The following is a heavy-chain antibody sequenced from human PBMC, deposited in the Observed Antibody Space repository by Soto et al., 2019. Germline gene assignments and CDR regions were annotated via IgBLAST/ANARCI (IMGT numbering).Heavy chain of an antibody. CDR3: XXXXXSSXDFXY. D-gene: IGHD2-2*01. Sequence: SGPTLVNPTQTLTLTCTFSGFSLSTSGVAVGWVRQPPGKALEWLALIYWDDDKRSSPSLKSRLTITKDTSKNQVVLTMANMEXVDXXXYYCXXXXXSSXDFXYWGQGT. V-gene: IGHV2-5*02. CDR1: GFSLSTSGVA. CDR2: IYWDDDK. J-gene: IGHJ4*02.